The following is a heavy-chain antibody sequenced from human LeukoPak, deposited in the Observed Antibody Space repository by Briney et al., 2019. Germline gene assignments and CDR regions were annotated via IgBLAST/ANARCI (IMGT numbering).Heavy chain of an antibody. D-gene: IGHD3-3*01. CDR1: GGSVSSTNW. Sequence: KPSGTLSLTCAVSGGSVSSTNWWTWFRQPPGKGLEWIGEVHLDGRTNYNPSLTGRPTMSVDLYENHISLKLTSVTAADTAVYYCAREGGFYRPLDYSGQGTLVTVSS. CDR2: VHLDGRT. J-gene: IGHJ4*02. V-gene: IGHV4-4*02. CDR3: AREGGFYRPLDY.